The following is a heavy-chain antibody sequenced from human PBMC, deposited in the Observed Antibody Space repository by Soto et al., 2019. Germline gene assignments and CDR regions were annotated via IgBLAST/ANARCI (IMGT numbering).Heavy chain of an antibody. CDR2: IIPISGTA. Sequence: QVQLVQSGAEVKKPGSSVKVSCKASGGTFSGYAISWVRQAPGQGLEWMGGIIPISGTANYAQKFQGRVTITADESTSTAYMELSSLRSEDTAVYYCARSQGSSTSLEIYDYYYYGMDVWGQGTTVTVSS. D-gene: IGHD2-2*01. V-gene: IGHV1-69*01. J-gene: IGHJ6*02. CDR3: ARSQGSSTSLEIYDYYYYGMDV. CDR1: GGTFSGYA.